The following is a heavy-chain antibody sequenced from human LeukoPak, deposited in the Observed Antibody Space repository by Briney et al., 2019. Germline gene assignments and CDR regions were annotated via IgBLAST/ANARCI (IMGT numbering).Heavy chain of an antibody. V-gene: IGHV3-53*01. CDR3: ARLVEYGGKMVGSADY. CDR2: IHSGGST. J-gene: IGHJ4*02. Sequence: GGSLRLSCAASGFTVSSNYMSWVRQAPGKGLEWVSVIHSGGSTYYADSVKGRFTIPRDNAKNSLYLQMNSLRAEDTAVYYCARLVEYGGKMVGSADYWGQGTLVTVSS. D-gene: IGHD4-23*01. CDR1: GFTVSSNY.